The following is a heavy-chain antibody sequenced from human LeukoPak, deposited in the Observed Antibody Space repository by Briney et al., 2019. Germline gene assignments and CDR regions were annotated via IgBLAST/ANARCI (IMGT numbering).Heavy chain of an antibody. D-gene: IGHD1-26*01. CDR3: ARGPSGSFYYYCYYMDV. CDR1: GGSISSYY. J-gene: IGHJ6*03. CDR2: IYTSGST. Sequence: SETLSLTCTVSGGSISSYYWSWIRQPAGKGLEWIGRIYTSGSTNYNPSLESRVTMSVDTSKNQFSLKLSSVTAADTAVYYCARGPSGSFYYYCYYMDVWGKGTTVTVSS. V-gene: IGHV4-4*07.